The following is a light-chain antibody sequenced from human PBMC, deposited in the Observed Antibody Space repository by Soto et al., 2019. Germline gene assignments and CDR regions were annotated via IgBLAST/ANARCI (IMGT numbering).Light chain of an antibody. CDR3: QQYGRSPWA. V-gene: IGKV3-20*01. Sequence: ESVLTQSPGTLSLSPCERATLSSSASESVSNNYLAWYQQKPGQAPRLLIYGASNRATGIAGRCSGSGSGTDFTLTISRLEPEDFAVYYCQQYGRSPWAFGQGTKVDIK. J-gene: IGKJ1*01. CDR2: GAS. CDR1: ESVSNNY.